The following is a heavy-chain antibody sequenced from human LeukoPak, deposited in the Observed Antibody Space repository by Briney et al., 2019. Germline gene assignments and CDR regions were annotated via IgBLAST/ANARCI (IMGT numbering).Heavy chain of an antibody. CDR1: GFTFSDYY. CDR2: ISSSGSII. V-gene: IGHV3-11*04. J-gene: IGHJ4*02. D-gene: IGHD5-18*01. Sequence: PGGSLRLSCAASGFTFSDYYMSWIRQAPGKGLEWVSYISSSGSIIYYADSVKGRFTISRDNAKNSLYLQMNSLRAEDTAVYYCARVGYSLEWYYFDYWGQGTLVTVSS. CDR3: ARVGYSLEWYYFDY.